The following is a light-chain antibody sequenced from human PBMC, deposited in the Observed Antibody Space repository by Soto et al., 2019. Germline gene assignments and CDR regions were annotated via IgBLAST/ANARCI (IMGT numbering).Light chain of an antibody. J-gene: IGKJ1*01. CDR2: DAS. CDR3: QQYEDIPWT. Sequence: DIQMTQSPSSLSASVGDSVTITCQASQDINNYLNWYQQKPGNAPKLLIYDASNLETGVPSRFSRSGSGTDFTFTIGSLQPEDIATYYCQQYEDIPWTFGHGTKVQIK. V-gene: IGKV1-33*01. CDR1: QDINNY.